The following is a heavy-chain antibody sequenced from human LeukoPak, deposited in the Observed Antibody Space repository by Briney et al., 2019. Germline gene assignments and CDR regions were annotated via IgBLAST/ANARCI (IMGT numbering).Heavy chain of an antibody. D-gene: IGHD3-3*01. Sequence: ASPKDSSKPSLYTFTSYYMHWVRHTPGQGLEWMGIINPSGGSTSYAQKLQGRVTMTRDTSTSTVYMELSSLRSEDTAVYYCARDVRFLEWLSYNWFDPWGQGTLVTVSS. CDR3: ARDVRFLEWLSYNWFDP. CDR1: LYTFTSYY. CDR2: INPSGGST. J-gene: IGHJ5*02. V-gene: IGHV1-46*04.